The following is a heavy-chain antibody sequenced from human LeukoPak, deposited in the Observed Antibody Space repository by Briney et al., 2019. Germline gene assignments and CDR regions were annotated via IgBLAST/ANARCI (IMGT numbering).Heavy chain of an antibody. D-gene: IGHD2-21*02. CDR3: ASSSDVVVVTAN. V-gene: IGHV1-2*02. CDR1: GYTFSGYY. Sequence: GASVKVSCKASGYTFSGYYMHWVRQAPGQGLEWMGWINPNSGGTKYAQKFQGRVTMTRDTSISTAYMELSRLRSDDTAVYYCASSSDVVVVTANWGQGTLVTVSS. CDR2: INPNSGGT. J-gene: IGHJ4*02.